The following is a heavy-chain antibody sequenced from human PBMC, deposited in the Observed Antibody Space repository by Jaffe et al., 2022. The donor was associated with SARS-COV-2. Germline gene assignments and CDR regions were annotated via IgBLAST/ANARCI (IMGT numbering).Heavy chain of an antibody. CDR1: GGSISSTFDY. CDR3: ARDSYYDSWSGYYGLDV. J-gene: IGHJ6*02. D-gene: IGHD3-3*01. CDR2: IHNDGSS. Sequence: QVQLQESGPGLVKPSETLSLTCTVSGGSISSTFDYWSWIRQPAGKGLEWIGRIHNDGSSTYNPSLARRLTMSVDRSRNQISLNLSSVTAADTAVYYCARDSYYDSWSGYYGLDVWGQGTTVTVSS. V-gene: IGHV4-61*02.